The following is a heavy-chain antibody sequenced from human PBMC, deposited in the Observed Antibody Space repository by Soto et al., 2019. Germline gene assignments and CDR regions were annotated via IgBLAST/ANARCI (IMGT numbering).Heavy chain of an antibody. D-gene: IGHD5-12*01. CDR3: ARRRGFPYYYGMDV. V-gene: IGHV4-30-2*01. Sequence: QLQLQESGSGLVKPSQTLSLTCAVSGGSISSGGYSWNWIRQPPGKGLEWIGYIYHSGSTYYNPSLKSRVTISVDRSKNQFSLKLSSVTAADTAVYYCARRRGFPYYYGMDVWGQGTTVTVSS. J-gene: IGHJ6*02. CDR1: GGSISSGGYS. CDR2: IYHSGST.